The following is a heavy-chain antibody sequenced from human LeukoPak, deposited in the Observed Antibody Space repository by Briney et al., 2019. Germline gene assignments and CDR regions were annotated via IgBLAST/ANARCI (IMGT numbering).Heavy chain of an antibody. CDR3: AKDSLIGQWLVLYYYYYGMDV. Sequence: PGGSLRLSCAASGFTFSSYGMHWVRQAPGKGLEWVAVISYDGSNKYYADSVKGRFTISRDSSKNTLYLQMNSLRAEDTAVYYCAKDSLIGQWLVLYYYYYGMDVWGQGTTVTVSS. CDR1: GFTFSSYG. CDR2: ISYDGSNK. D-gene: IGHD6-19*01. J-gene: IGHJ6*02. V-gene: IGHV3-30*18.